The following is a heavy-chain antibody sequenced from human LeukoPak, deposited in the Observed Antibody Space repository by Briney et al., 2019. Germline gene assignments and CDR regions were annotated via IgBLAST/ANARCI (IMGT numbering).Heavy chain of an antibody. Sequence: GGSLRLSCSASGFTFSSFAMHWVRQAPGKGLEYISTISTNGGSTYYADSVRGRFTISRDNSKNTLYLQMNSLRAEDTAVYYCAKGSSYSSGNNWFDPWGQGTLVTVSS. CDR3: AKGSSYSSGNNWFDP. CDR1: GFTFSSFA. CDR2: ISTNGGST. V-gene: IGHV3-64D*06. J-gene: IGHJ5*02. D-gene: IGHD3-22*01.